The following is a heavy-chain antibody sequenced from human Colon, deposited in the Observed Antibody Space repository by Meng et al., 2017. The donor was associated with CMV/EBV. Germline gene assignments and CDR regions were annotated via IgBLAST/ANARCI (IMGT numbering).Heavy chain of an antibody. Sequence: SGYTFITYGISWLRQAPGQGLEWMGWINPNNGNTVYAPRFRDRVTMTTDASTSTAYMELTSLTSDDTAVYYCARDWGDTTKVIVDYWLPLPLFTVSS. V-gene: IGHV1-18*01. CDR2: INPNNGNT. J-gene: IGHJ4*01. CDR1: GYTFITYG. D-gene: IGHD3-16*01. CDR3: ARDWGDTTKVIVDY.